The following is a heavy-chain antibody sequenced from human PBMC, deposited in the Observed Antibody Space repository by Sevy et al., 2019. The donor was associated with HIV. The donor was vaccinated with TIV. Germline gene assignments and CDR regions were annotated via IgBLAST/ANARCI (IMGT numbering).Heavy chain of an antibody. V-gene: IGHV3-72*01. Sequence: GGSLRLSCAASRFIFNDYGMHWVRQAPGKGLEWVGRIRNKPNIYTTEYAASVKGRFNISRDDSKNSLYLQMNSLKTEDTAVYYCARVTAVADLYFDYWGQGTLVTVSS. J-gene: IGHJ4*02. D-gene: IGHD6-19*01. CDR1: RFIFNDYG. CDR2: IRNKPNIYTT. CDR3: ARVTAVADLYFDY.